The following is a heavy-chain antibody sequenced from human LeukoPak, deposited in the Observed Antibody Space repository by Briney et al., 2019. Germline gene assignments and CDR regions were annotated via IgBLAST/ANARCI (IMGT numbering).Heavy chain of an antibody. J-gene: IGHJ4*02. CDR3: AKSPLRTRILLDY. CDR2: ISGSGAST. V-gene: IGHV3-23*01. CDR1: GFTFSNYA. Sequence: GGSLRLSCAASGFTFSNYAMSWVRQAPGKGLEWVSGISGSGASTYYADSVKGRFTISRDNSKNTLYLQMNSLRADDTAVYYCAKSPLRTRILLDYWGQGTLVTVSS. D-gene: IGHD3-3*01.